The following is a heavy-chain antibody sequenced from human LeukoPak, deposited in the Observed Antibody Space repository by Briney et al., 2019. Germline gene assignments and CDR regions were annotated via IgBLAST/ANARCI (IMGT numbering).Heavy chain of an antibody. Sequence: PSETLSLTCTVSGGSLSFYYWSCIREPPGKGLEWSGYIYYSGSTNYNASLKSRVTISVDTSKNQFSLRLSSVTAADTAVYYCATTADQLTPLGYWGQGTLVTVSS. CDR3: ATTADQLTPLGY. CDR2: IYYSGST. V-gene: IGHV4-59*01. J-gene: IGHJ4*02. CDR1: GGSLSFYY. D-gene: IGHD2-2*01.